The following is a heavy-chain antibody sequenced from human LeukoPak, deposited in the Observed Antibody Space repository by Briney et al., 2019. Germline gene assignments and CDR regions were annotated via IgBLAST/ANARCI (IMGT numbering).Heavy chain of an antibody. CDR1: GFSFSDRW. J-gene: IGHJ4*02. Sequence: GGSLRLSCSASGFSFSDRWMNWVRQVPGQGLEWVAIINKDGSEKHYVDSVKGRFTISRDNAKNSLYLQMNSLRAEDSAVYYCARSDHGPEYWGQGTLVTVSS. V-gene: IGHV3-7*01. CDR2: INKDGSEK. CDR3: ARSDHGPEY. D-gene: IGHD1-14*01.